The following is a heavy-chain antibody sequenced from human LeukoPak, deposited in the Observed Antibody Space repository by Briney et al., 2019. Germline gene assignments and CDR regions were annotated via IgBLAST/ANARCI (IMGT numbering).Heavy chain of an antibody. CDR1: GFTVSSNY. D-gene: IGHD3-22*01. Sequence: PGGSLRLSCVVSGFTVSSNYMSWVRQAPGKGLEWVSVIYSGGSTYYAHSVKGRFAISRDNSKNTLYLQMNSLRAEDTAVYYCDSMIGVGSRVINDYWGLGTLVTVSS. CDR2: IYSGGST. CDR3: DSMIGVGSRVINDY. V-gene: IGHV3-66*01. J-gene: IGHJ4*02.